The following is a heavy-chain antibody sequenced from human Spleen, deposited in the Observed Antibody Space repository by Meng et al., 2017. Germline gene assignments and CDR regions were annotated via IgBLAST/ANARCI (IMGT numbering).Heavy chain of an antibody. D-gene: IGHD3-16*01. CDR2: ISGSGGST. V-gene: IGHV3-23*01. CDR3: ARSPIDKYDLSALPLDY. CDR1: GFTFSSYA. Sequence: GESLKISCAASGFTFSSYAMNWVRQAPGKGLEWVSAISGSGGSTYYADSVKGRFTISRDNSKNTVFLQINSLRVEDTAVYYCARSPIDKYDLSALPLDYWGQGTLVTVSS. J-gene: IGHJ4*02.